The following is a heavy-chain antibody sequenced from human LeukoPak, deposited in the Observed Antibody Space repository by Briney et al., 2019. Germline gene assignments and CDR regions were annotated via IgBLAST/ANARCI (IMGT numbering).Heavy chain of an antibody. J-gene: IGHJ4*02. CDR3: ARGKYTSFDN. Sequence: SQTLSLPCAISGDSLFTSSVAWNWIRPSPSRGLEWLGRTYYRSMWSFDYAIAVKSRISISTDTSKNHFSLQLNSVTPEDTAVYYCARGKYTSFDNWGQGTLVTVSS. CDR2: TYYRSMWSF. D-gene: IGHD2-2*01. V-gene: IGHV6-1*01. CDR1: GDSLFTSSVA.